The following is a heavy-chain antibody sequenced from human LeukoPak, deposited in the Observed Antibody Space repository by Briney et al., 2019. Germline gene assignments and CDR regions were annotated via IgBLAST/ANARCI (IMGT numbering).Heavy chain of an antibody. J-gene: IGHJ3*02. D-gene: IGHD2-21*02. CDR2: INHSGST. CDR3: ARGFILYCGGDCYSDAFDI. CDR1: GGSFSGYY. Sequence: SETLSLTCAVYGGSFSGYYWTWIRQTPGEGLEWIGGINHSGSTNYNPSLKSRVTISVDTSKKQFSLNLSSVTAADTAVYYCARGFILYCGGDCYSDAFDIWGQGTMVTVSS. V-gene: IGHV4-34*01.